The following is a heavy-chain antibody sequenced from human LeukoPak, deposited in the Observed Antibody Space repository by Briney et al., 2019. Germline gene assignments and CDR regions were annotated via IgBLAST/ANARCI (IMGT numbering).Heavy chain of an antibody. D-gene: IGHD6-19*01. J-gene: IGHJ4*02. CDR1: GYSFTSYG. V-gene: IGHV1-18*01. CDR3: ARDPGIAVAGLFFDY. Sequence: GESLKISCKGSGYSFTSYGISWVRQAPGQGLEWMGWISAYNGNTNYAQKLQGRVTMTTDTSTSTAYMELRSLRSDDTAVYYCARDPGIAVAGLFFDYWGQGTLVTVSS. CDR2: ISAYNGNT.